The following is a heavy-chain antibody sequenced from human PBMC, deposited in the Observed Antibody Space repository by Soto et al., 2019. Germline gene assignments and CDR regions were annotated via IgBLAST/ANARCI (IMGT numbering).Heavy chain of an antibody. CDR2: IYYSGST. J-gene: IGHJ4*02. Sequence: SETLSLTCTVSGGSISSGGYSWSWIRQPPGKGLEWIGYIYYSGSTNYNPSLKSRVTISVDTSKNQLSLKLSSVTAADTAMYYCARHRGGSGWYPVLDYWGQGTLVTVSS. D-gene: IGHD6-19*01. V-gene: IGHV4-61*08. CDR1: GGSISSGGYS. CDR3: ARHRGGSGWYPVLDY.